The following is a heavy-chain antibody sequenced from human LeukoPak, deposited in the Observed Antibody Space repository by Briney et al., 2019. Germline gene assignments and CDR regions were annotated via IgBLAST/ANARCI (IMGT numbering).Heavy chain of an antibody. J-gene: IGHJ3*02. CDR3: ARVKGFEYDNGDYANWSAFDI. CDR1: GGTFSSYA. Sequence: SVKVSCKASGGTFSSYAISWVRQAPGQGLEWMGGIIPIFGTANYAQKFQGRVTITADKSTSTAYMELRSLISDDTAVYYCARVKGFEYDNGDYANWSAFDIWGQGTMVTVSS. D-gene: IGHD4-17*01. CDR2: IIPIFGTA. V-gene: IGHV1-69*06.